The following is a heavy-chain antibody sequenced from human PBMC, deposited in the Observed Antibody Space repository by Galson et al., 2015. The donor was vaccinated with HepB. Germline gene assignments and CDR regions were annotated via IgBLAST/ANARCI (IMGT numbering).Heavy chain of an antibody. V-gene: IGHV1-18*01. Sequence: SVKVSCKASGYTFTSYGISWVRQAPGQGLEWMGWISAYNGNTNYAQKLQGRVTMTTDTSTSTAYMELRSLRSDDTAVYYCARDPIIVATTLDYYGMDVWGQGTTVTVSS. CDR3: ARDPIIVATTLDYYGMDV. CDR2: ISAYNGNT. J-gene: IGHJ6*02. D-gene: IGHD5-12*01. CDR1: GYTFTSYG.